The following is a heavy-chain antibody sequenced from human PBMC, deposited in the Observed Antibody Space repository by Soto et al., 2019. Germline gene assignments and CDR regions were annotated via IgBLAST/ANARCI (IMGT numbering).Heavy chain of an antibody. D-gene: IGHD5-18*01. CDR3: ARGMAMARGAYYYYYMDF. CDR1: GGTFSSYT. Sequence: GASVKVSCKASGGTFSSYTISWVRQAPGQGLEWMGRIIPILGIANYAQKFQGRVTITADKSTSTAYMELSSLRSEDTAVYYCARGMAMARGAYYYYYMDFWGKGTTVTVSS. J-gene: IGHJ6*03. V-gene: IGHV1-69*02. CDR2: IIPILGIA.